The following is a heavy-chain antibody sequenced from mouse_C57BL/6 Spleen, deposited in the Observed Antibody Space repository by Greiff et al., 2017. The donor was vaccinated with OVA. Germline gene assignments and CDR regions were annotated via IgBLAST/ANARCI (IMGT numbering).Heavy chain of an antibody. D-gene: IGHD4-1*01. V-gene: IGHV5-12*01. CDR1: GFTFSDYY. CDR3: ARLLTGGRGYFDV. Sequence: EVKVVESGGGLVQPGGSLKLSCAASGFTFSDYYMYWVRQTPEKRLEWVAYISNGGGSTYYPDTVKGRFTISRDNAKNTLYLQMSRLKSEDTAMYYCARLLTGGRGYFDVWGTGTTVTVSS. CDR2: ISNGGGST. J-gene: IGHJ1*03.